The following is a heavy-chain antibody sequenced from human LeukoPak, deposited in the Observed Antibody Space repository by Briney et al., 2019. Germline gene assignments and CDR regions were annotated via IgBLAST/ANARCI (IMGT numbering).Heavy chain of an antibody. CDR2: INHSGST. V-gene: IGHV4-34*01. J-gene: IGHJ6*03. Sequence: PSETLSLTCAVYGGSFSGYYWSWIRQPPGKGLEWIGEINHSGSTNYNPSLKSRVTISVDTSKNQFSLKLSSVTAADTAVYYCAKGYPDLYYYYYMDVWGKGTTVTVSS. CDR3: AKGYPDLYYYYYMDV. CDR1: GGSFSGYY.